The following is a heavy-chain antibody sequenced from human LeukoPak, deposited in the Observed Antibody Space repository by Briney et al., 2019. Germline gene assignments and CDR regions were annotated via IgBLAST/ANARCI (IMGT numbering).Heavy chain of an antibody. J-gene: IGHJ4*02. CDR2: ISYDGSNK. V-gene: IGHV3-30-3*02. D-gene: IGHD5-24*01. CDR3: AKSRDGHYPGLM. Sequence: PGGSLRLSCAASGFTFSSYAMHWVRQAPGKGLEWVAVISYDGSNKYYADSVKGRFTISRDNSKNTLYLQMNSLRAEDTAVYYCAKSRDGHYPGLMWGQGTLVTISS. CDR1: GFTFSSYA.